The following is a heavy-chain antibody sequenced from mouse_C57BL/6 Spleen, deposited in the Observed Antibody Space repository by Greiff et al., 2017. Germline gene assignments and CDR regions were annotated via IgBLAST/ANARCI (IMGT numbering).Heavy chain of an antibody. J-gene: IGHJ4*01. CDR1: GYTFTSYW. D-gene: IGHD1-1*01. CDR3: ARGTTVVSLYYYAMDY. V-gene: IGHV1-64*01. CDR2: IHPNSGST. Sequence: QVQLKQPGAELVKPGASVKLSCKASGYTFTSYWMHWVKQRPGQGLEWIGMIHPNSGSTNYNEKFKSKATLTVDKSSSTAYMQLSSLTSEDSAVYYCARGTTVVSLYYYAMDYWGQGTSVTVSS.